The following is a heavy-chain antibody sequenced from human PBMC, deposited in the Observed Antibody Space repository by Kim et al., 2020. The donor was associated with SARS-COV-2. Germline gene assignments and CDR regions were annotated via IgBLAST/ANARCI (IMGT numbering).Heavy chain of an antibody. CDR3: AKAYYYDSSGYCDY. D-gene: IGHD3-22*01. J-gene: IGHJ4*02. V-gene: IGHV3-23*01. Sequence: AESVKGRFTTTRDKYKNTLDLQRNSMRAEDTAVYYCAKAYYYDSSGYCDYWGQGTLVTVSS.